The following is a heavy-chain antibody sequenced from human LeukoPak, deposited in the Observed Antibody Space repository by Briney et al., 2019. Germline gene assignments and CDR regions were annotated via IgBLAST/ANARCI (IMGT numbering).Heavy chain of an antibody. Sequence: SSETLSLTCTVSGGSISSYYWSWIRQPPGKGLEWNGYIYYSGSTNYNPSLKSRVTISVDTSKNQFSLKLSSVTAADTAVYYCARQMVRGVNRYYFDYWGQGTLVTVSS. CDR3: ARQMVRGVNRYYFDY. V-gene: IGHV4-59*08. CDR2: IYYSGST. J-gene: IGHJ4*02. D-gene: IGHD3-10*01. CDR1: GGSISSYY.